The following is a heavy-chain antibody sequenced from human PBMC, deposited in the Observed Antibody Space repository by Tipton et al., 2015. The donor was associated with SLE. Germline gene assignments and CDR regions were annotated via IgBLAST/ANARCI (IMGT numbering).Heavy chain of an antibody. V-gene: IGHV4-39*07. Sequence: TLSLTCTVSGGPISSSSYYWGWIRQPPGKGLEWIGSIYYSGSTYYNPSLKSRVTISVDTSKNQFSLKLSSVTAADTAVYYCARASLGGYFDYWGQGTLVTVSS. CDR1: GGPISSSSYY. D-gene: IGHD3-16*01. CDR3: ARASLGGYFDY. J-gene: IGHJ4*02. CDR2: IYYSGST.